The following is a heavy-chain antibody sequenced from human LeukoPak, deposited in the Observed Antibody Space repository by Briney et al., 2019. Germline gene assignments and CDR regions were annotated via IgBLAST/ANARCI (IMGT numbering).Heavy chain of an antibody. CDR1: GFTFSSYS. D-gene: IGHD1-26*01. J-gene: IGHJ3*02. CDR2: ISSSSSYI. CDR3: ARDSGSYAWRAFDI. Sequence: PGGSLRLSCAASGFTFSSYSMNWVRQAPGKWLEWVSSISSSSSYIYYADSVKGRFTISRDNAKNSLYLQMNGLRAEDTAVYYCARDSGSYAWRAFDIWGQGTMVTVSS. V-gene: IGHV3-21*01.